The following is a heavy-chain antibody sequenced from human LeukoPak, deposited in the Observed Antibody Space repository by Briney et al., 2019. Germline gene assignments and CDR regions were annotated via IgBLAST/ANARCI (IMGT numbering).Heavy chain of an antibody. V-gene: IGHV5-51*01. CDR1: GYSFTSYW. CDR3: ARHTYDFWSGYYRHNWFDP. CDR2: IYPGDSDT. J-gene: IGHJ5*02. Sequence: PGESLKISCKGSGYSFTSYWIGWVRPMPGKGLEWMGIIYPGDSDTRYSPSFQGQVTISADKSISTAYLQWSSLKASDTAMYYCARHTYDFWSGYYRHNWFDPWGQGTLVTVSS. D-gene: IGHD3-3*01.